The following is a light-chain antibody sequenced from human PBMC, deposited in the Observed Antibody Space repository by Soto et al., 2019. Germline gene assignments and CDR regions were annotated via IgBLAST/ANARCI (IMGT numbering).Light chain of an antibody. CDR3: QHYGNSPPYT. CDR2: AVS. Sequence: ETVLTQSPGTLSSSPGERATLSCRASQSVSSSYLAWYQQNPGQAPRLLIYAVSSTATGIPDRFSGSGSGTDFKLTIRRLEPEDFAVYYCQHYGNSPPYTFGQVTKV. J-gene: IGKJ2*01. CDR1: QSVSSSY. V-gene: IGKV3-20*01.